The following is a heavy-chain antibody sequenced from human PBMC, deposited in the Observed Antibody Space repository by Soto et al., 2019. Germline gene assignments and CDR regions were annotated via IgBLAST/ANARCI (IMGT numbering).Heavy chain of an antibody. D-gene: IGHD2-8*01. CDR3: AADATAWQQMVPSDY. CDR2: IAVGSGYT. CDR1: GFTFTSSA. V-gene: IGHV1-58*01. J-gene: IGHJ4*02. Sequence: SVKVSCKASGFTFTSSAFQWVRQARGQRLGWIGWIAVGSGYTNYAQRFQDRVTLTRDMSTATTYMELSRLTSEDTAIYYCAADATAWQQMVPSDYWGQGTLVTVS.